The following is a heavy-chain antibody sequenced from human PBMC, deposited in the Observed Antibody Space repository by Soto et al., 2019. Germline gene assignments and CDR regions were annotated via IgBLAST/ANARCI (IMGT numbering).Heavy chain of an antibody. V-gene: IGHV4-4*02. D-gene: IGHD6-13*01. CDR3: GRVAAVGTSFDY. J-gene: IGHJ4*02. CDR1: GGSISSSNW. CDR2: IYHSGST. Sequence: QVQLQESGPGLVKPSGTLSLTCAVSGGSISSSNWWSWVRQPPGKGLEWIGEIYHSGSTNYNPSLNTRGTISADKSKNQYSPMMSSVTAAETAVYYCGRVAAVGTSFDYWGQGTLVTVSS.